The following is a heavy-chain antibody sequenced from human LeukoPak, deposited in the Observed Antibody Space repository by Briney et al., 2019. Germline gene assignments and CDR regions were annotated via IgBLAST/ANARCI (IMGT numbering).Heavy chain of an antibody. D-gene: IGHD5-18*01. J-gene: IGHJ4*02. CDR1: GFTFSSYA. CDR3: ARGIRIQLWLIPDY. V-gene: IGHV3-30-3*01. CDR2: ISYDGSNK. Sequence: GGSLRLSCAASGFTFSSYAMHWVRQAPGKGLEWVAVISYDGSNKYYADSVKGRFTIFRDNSKNTLYLQMNSLRAEDAAVYYCARGIRIQLWLIPDYWGQGTLVTVSS.